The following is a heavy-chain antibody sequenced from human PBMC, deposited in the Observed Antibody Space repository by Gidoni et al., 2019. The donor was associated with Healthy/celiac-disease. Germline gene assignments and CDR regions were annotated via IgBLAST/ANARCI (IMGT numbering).Heavy chain of an antibody. V-gene: IGHV1-18*01. CDR1: GYTFTSYG. Sequence: QIQLVQSGAEVKKPGASVEVSCKTSGYTFTSYGISWVRQVPGQGLEWMGWISTYNGNTNYAQKFQGRVTMTTDTSTSTAYMELRSLRSDDTAVYYCARGHWARPGSGQLRYFEWLPPDYWGQGTLVTVSS. J-gene: IGHJ4*02. CDR3: ARGHWARPGSGQLRYFEWLPPDY. D-gene: IGHD3-9*01. CDR2: ISTYNGNT.